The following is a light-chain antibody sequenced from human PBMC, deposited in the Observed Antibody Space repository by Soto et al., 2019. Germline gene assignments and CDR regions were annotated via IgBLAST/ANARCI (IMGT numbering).Light chain of an antibody. CDR3: QQYGNSPLT. J-gene: IGKJ4*01. V-gene: IGKV3-20*01. CDR1: QSVGSY. CDR2: GAS. Sequence: EVLLTQSPGTLSLSPGEGATLSCRASQSVGSYLAWYQQKPGQAPRLLMYGASNRATGIPDRFSGSGSGTDFTLTISGLEPEDFAVYYCQQYGNSPLTFGAGTKVDIK.